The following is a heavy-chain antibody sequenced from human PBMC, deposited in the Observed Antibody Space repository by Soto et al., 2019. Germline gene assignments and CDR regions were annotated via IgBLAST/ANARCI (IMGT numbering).Heavy chain of an antibody. D-gene: IGHD6-19*01. CDR1: GGTIRSPDW. V-gene: IGHV4-4*02. Sequence: PSETLSLTCGVSGGTIRSPDWWTWVRQPPGKGLGWIGEIFQSGSTNYTPSLESRVTISVDKSKNQFSLTLTSVTAADTAVYFCARGRGRYSSGWSWFDPWGQGILVTVSS. J-gene: IGHJ5*02. CDR2: IFQSGST. CDR3: ARGRGRYSSGWSWFDP.